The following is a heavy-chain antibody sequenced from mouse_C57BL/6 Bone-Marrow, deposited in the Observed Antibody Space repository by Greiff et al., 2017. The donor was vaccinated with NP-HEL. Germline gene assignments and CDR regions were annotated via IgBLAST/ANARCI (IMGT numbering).Heavy chain of an antibody. Sequence: QVQLQQPGAELVRPGSSVKLSCKASGYTFTSYWMHWVKQRPIQGLEWIGNIDPSDSETHYNQKFKDKATLTVDKSSSTAYMQLSSLTSEDSAVYYGARRGGSSSFAYWGQGTLVTVSA. J-gene: IGHJ3*01. CDR1: GYTFTSYW. V-gene: IGHV1-52*01. CDR3: ARRGGSSSFAY. D-gene: IGHD1-1*01. CDR2: IDPSDSET.